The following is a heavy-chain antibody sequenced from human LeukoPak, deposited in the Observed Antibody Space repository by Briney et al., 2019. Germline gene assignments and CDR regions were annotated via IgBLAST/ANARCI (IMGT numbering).Heavy chain of an antibody. Sequence: GGSLRLSPAPSRFTFRGSAMSSGCEAPGERLDCVSTISGSGAGTYYADSVKCRFTISRDNSKNTLYLQMNSLRAEDTAVYYGAEATGESSDYWGQGTLVTVSS. CDR3: AEATGESSDY. V-gene: IGHV3-23*01. J-gene: IGHJ4*02. CDR1: RFTFRGSA. D-gene: IGHD3-10*01. CDR2: ISGSGAGT.